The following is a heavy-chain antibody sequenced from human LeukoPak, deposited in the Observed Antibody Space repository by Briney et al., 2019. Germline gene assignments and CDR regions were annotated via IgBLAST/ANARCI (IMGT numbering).Heavy chain of an antibody. CDR1: GGTFSSHA. CDR2: IIPISGTA. CDR3: ARGLQYQLLKALGYYYMDV. V-gene: IGHV1-69*05. J-gene: IGHJ6*03. Sequence: SVKVSFKASGGTFSSHAIAWVRQAPGQGPEWMGGIIPISGTANYAQKFQGRVTITTDESTSTAYMELSSLTSDDTAVYYCARGLQYQLLKALGYYYMDVWGEGTTVTVSS. D-gene: IGHD2-2*01.